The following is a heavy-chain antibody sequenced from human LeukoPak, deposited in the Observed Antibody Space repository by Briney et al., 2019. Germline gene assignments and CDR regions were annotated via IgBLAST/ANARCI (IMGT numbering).Heavy chain of an antibody. CDR1: GYSPTSYG. V-gene: IGHV1-18*04. D-gene: IGHD3-9*01. J-gene: IGHJ4*02. Sequence: ASVKVSCKPSGYSPTSYGISWGRPTPEQGLEWMGWTSAYIGKTNYAQKLQGRVTMTTDTSTSTAYMELRSLRSDDTAVYYCAREGPGEGILTGPTQSDYWGQGTLVTVSS. CDR2: TSAYIGKT. CDR3: AREGPGEGILTGPTQSDY.